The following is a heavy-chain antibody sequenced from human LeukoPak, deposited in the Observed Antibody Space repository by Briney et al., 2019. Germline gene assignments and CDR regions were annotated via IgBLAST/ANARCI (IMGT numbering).Heavy chain of an antibody. CDR1: GGSFSGYY. Sequence: SETLSLTCAVYGGSFSGYYWSWIRQPPGKGLEWIGEINHSGSTNYNPFLKSRVTISVDMSKNQFSLKLSSVTAADTAVYYCARGPPAKPGTGYYYGMDVWGQGTTVTVSS. V-gene: IGHV4-34*01. CDR3: ARGPPAKPGTGYYYGMDV. J-gene: IGHJ6*02. CDR2: INHSGST. D-gene: IGHD2-2*01.